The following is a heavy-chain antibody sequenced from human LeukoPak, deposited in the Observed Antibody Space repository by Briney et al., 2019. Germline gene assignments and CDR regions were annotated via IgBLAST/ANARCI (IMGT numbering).Heavy chain of an antibody. CDR2: INPSGGST. CDR1: GYTFTSYY. D-gene: IGHD3-16*02. CDR3: AGDGYDYVWGSYRYPDY. V-gene: IGHV1-46*01. Sequence: ASVQVSCKASGYTFTSYYMHWVRQAPGQGLEWMGIINPSGGSTSYAQKFQGRVTMTRDTSTSTVYMELSSLRSEDTAVYYCAGDGYDYVWGSYRYPDYWGQGTLVTVSS. J-gene: IGHJ4*02.